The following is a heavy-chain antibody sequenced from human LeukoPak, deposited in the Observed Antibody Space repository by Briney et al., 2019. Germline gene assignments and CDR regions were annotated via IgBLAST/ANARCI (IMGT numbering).Heavy chain of an antibody. CDR1: GGSISSYY. CDR3: ARAVLKTGPVGY. D-gene: IGHD1-26*01. CDR2: IYYSGST. J-gene: IGHJ4*02. Sequence: SETLSLTCTVSGGSISSYYWSWIRQPPGKGLEWIGYIYYSGSTNYNPSLKSRVTISVDTSKNQFSLKLSSVTAADTAVYYCARAVLKTGPVGYWGQGTLVTVSS. V-gene: IGHV4-59*01.